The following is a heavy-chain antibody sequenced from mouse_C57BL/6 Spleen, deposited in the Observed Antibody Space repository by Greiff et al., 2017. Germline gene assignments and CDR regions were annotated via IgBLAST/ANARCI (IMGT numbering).Heavy chain of an antibody. Sequence: QVTLKVSGPGILQSSQTLRLTCSFSGFSLSTSGMGVSWIRQPSGKGLEWLAHIYWDDDKRYNPSLKSRLTISKDTSRNQVFLKITSVDTADTTTYYCARSYYGSSYLYAMDYWGQGNSVTVST. CDR3: ARSYYGSSYLYAMDY. V-gene: IGHV8-12*01. CDR2: IYWDDDK. D-gene: IGHD1-1*01. J-gene: IGHJ4*01. CDR1: GFSLSTSGMG.